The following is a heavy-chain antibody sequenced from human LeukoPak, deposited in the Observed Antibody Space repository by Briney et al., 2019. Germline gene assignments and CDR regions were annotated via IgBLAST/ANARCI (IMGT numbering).Heavy chain of an antibody. CDR1: GFTVSSNC. CDR2: LYSAGTT. CDR3: ARGGHWQPVFDY. D-gene: IGHD1-1*01. Sequence: GGSLRLSCAASGFTVSSNCMSWVRQAPGKGLEWVSLLYSAGTTFYADSVKGRFTISRDNSQNTLYLQMSSLRAEDTAVYYCARGGHWQPVFDYWGQGALVTVSS. V-gene: IGHV3-53*01. J-gene: IGHJ4*02.